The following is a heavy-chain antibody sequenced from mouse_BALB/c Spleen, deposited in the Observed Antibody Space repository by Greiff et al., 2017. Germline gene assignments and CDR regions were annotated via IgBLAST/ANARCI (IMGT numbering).Heavy chain of an antibody. D-gene: IGHD1-1*01. J-gene: IGHJ1*01. CDR3: ARGDDYGSSYDWYFDV. CDR1: GFTFSSYA. Sequence: EVKLVESGGGLVKPGGSLKLSCAASGFTFSSYAMSWVRQTPEKRLEWVASISSGGSTYYPDSVKGRFTISRDNARNILYLQMSSLRSEDTAMYYCARGDDYGSSYDWYFDVWGAGTTVTVSS. V-gene: IGHV5-6-5*01. CDR2: ISSGGST.